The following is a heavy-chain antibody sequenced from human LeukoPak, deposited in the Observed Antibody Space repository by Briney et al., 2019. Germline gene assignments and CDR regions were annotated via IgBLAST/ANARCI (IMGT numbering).Heavy chain of an antibody. V-gene: IGHV3-21*01. CDR1: GFTFSSYS. CDR3: ASGFLEWLWAFDY. D-gene: IGHD3-3*01. CDR2: ISSSSSYI. Sequence: PGGSLRLSCSASGFTFSSYSMKWVRQAPGEGLEWVSSISSSSSYIYYANSVKGRFTISRDNAKNTLYLQMNSLRAEDTAVYYCASGFLEWLWAFDYWGQGTLVTVSS. J-gene: IGHJ4*02.